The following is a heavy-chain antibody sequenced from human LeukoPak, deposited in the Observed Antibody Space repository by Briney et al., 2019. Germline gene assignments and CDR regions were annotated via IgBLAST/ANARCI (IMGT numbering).Heavy chain of an antibody. V-gene: IGHV3-9*01. Sequence: PGRSLRLSCAASGFTFDDYAMHWVRHAPGKGLEWVSGISWNSGSIGYADSVKGRFTISRDNAKNSLYLQMNSLRAEDTALYYCAKDRTTVTFYYFDYWGQGTLVTVSS. J-gene: IGHJ4*02. D-gene: IGHD4-17*01. CDR2: ISWNSGSI. CDR3: AKDRTTVTFYYFDY. CDR1: GFTFDDYA.